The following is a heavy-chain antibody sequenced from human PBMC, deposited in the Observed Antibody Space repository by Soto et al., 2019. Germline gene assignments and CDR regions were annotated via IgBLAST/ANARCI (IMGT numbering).Heavy chain of an antibody. D-gene: IGHD6-19*01. J-gene: IGHJ4*02. CDR1: GFTFSSYW. V-gene: IGHV3-74*01. Sequence: EVHLVESGGGLVQPGGSLRLSCAASGFTFSSYWMHWVRQAPGKGLVWVSRINSDGSSTTYADSVKGRFTVSRDNAKNTLYLHMNSLRAEDTAVFFCARESLRSSGYYYFDYWGQGTLVTVSS. CDR3: ARESLRSSGYYYFDY. CDR2: INSDGSST.